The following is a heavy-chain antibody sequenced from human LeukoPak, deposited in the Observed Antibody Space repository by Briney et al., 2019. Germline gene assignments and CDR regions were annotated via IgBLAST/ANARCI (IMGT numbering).Heavy chain of an antibody. V-gene: IGHV3-11*03. D-gene: IGHD2-15*01. Sequence: GGSLRLSCAASGFTFSDYYMSWIRQAQGKGLEWVSYITTITSYTNYADSVKGRFTISRDNAKNSLSLQMNSLRAEDTAVYYCARAGRYRSGGTCLDYWGQGTLVTVSS. CDR1: GFTFSDYY. CDR3: ARAGRYRSGGTCLDY. CDR2: ITTITSYT. J-gene: IGHJ4*02.